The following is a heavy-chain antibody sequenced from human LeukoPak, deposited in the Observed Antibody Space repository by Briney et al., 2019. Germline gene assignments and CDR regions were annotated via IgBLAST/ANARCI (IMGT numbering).Heavy chain of an antibody. D-gene: IGHD6-13*01. Sequence: GGSLRLSCAASGFTFSSYAMHWVRQAPGKGLEWVAVISYDGSNKYYADSVKGRFTISRDNSKNTLYLQMSSLRAEDTAVYYCAKARGSSSPNWVQYFQHWGQGTLVTVSS. CDR3: AKARGSSSPNWVQYFQH. CDR2: ISYDGSNK. CDR1: GFTFSSYA. V-gene: IGHV3-30-3*01. J-gene: IGHJ1*01.